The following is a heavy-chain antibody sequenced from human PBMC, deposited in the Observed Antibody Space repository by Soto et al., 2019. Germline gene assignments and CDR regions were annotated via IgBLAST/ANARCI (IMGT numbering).Heavy chain of an antibody. CDR2: TYYRSKWYH. Sequence: SQTLSLTCAISGNSVSSNSAAWNWIRQSPSRGLEWLGRTYYRSKWYHDYAPSVKSRITINPDTSKNHFSLQLNSMTPEDTAVYYCARERGVLSEAFDIWGRGTMVTVSS. CDR1: GNSVSSNSAA. D-gene: IGHD3-16*02. V-gene: IGHV6-1*01. CDR3: ARERGVLSEAFDI. J-gene: IGHJ3*02.